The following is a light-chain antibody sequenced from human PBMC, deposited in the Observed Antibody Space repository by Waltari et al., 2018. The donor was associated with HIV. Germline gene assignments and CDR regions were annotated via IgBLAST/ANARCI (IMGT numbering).Light chain of an antibody. Sequence: QSALTQPRSVSGSPGQSVTISCTGTSSDVGGYNYVSWYQQHPGKAPKLMVYGVTQRPAGVPARFSGSKSGNTASLTISGLQAEDEADYYCCSYAGSYTYVVFGGGTKLTVL. V-gene: IGLV2-11*01. CDR2: GVT. J-gene: IGLJ2*01. CDR3: CSYAGSYTYVV. CDR1: SSDVGGYNY.